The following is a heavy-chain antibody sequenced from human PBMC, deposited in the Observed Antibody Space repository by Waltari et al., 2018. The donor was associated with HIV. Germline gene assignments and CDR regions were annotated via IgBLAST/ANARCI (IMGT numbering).Heavy chain of an antibody. Sequence: QVQLVESGGGVVQPGRSLRLSCATSGFTLSSYGMHWVRQAPGKGMEWVTGLWYDGSKKYYADSVKGRFTISRDNSKNTLYLQMNSLRIEDTAVYYCARKYSSSWGAPFDYWGQGTLVTVSS. D-gene: IGHD6-13*01. CDR1: GFTLSSYG. V-gene: IGHV3-33*01. CDR3: ARKYSSSWGAPFDY. J-gene: IGHJ4*02. CDR2: LWYDGSKK.